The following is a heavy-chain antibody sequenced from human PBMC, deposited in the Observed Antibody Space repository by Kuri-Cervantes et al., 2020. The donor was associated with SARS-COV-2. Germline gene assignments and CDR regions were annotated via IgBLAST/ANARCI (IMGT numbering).Heavy chain of an antibody. V-gene: IGHV4-4*07. CDR3: ARAMGGSWSQMPHFDT. J-gene: IGHJ4*02. CDR2: IYTGGTT. CDR1: GGSISSYY. D-gene: IGHD6-13*01. Sequence: GSLRLSCTVSGGSISSYYWSRIRQPAGKGLEWIGRIYTGGTTNYNPSLRSRVTMSAGTSRNQLSLKVNSVTAADTAVYYCARAMGGSWSQMPHFDTWGQGTLVTVSS.